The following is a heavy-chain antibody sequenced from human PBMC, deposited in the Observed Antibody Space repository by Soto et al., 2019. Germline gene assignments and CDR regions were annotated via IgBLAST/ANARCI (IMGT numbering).Heavy chain of an antibody. J-gene: IGHJ6*02. CDR1: GFNVSSNY. CDR2: IYSGGTT. CDR3: ARGRFCSGGTCPPYYGMDV. V-gene: IGHV3-53*04. D-gene: IGHD2-15*01. Sequence: GGSLRLSCAASGFNVSSNYMTWVRQAPGKGLEWVSVIYSGGTTYYADSVKGRFTISRHNSKNTAYLQMNSLRAEDTAVYYCARGRFCSGGTCPPYYGMDVWGQGTTVTVSS.